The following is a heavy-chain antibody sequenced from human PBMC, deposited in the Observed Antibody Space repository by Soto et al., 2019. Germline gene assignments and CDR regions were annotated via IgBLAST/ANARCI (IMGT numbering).Heavy chain of an antibody. CDR2: IYYSGST. CDR3: ARAMVVTQNWFDP. D-gene: IGHD2-21*02. V-gene: IGHV4-30-4*01. Sequence: SETLSLTCTVSGGSISIGDYYWSWIRQPPGKGLEWIGYIYYSGSTYYNPSLKSRVTISVDTSKNQFSLKLSSVTAADTAVYYCARAMVVTQNWFDPWGQGTLVTVSS. J-gene: IGHJ5*02. CDR1: GGSISIGDYY.